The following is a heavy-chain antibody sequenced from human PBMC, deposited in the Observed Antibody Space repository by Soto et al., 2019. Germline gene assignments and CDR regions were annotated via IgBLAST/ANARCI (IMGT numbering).Heavy chain of an antibody. J-gene: IGHJ6*02. Sequence: GSLRLSCAASGFTFSSYAMKWVRQAPGKGLEWVSLVGESGTPTYYADSVKGRFTISRDNSGNTLFLEMYSLRAEDTAVYYCARYIPGVRYYGMDVWGQGTTVTVSS. V-gene: IGHV3-23*01. CDR3: ARYIPGVRYYGMDV. CDR2: VGESGTPT. CDR1: GFTFSSYA. D-gene: IGHD2-2*01.